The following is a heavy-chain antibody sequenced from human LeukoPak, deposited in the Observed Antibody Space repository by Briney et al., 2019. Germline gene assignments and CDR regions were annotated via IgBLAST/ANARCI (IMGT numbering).Heavy chain of an antibody. D-gene: IGHD3-22*01. CDR1: GGTFSSYA. V-gene: IGHV1-69*04. J-gene: IGHJ3*02. CDR3: ARGAYDSSGYYSDAFDI. CDR2: IIPILGIA. Sequence: SVKVSCKASGGTFSSYAISWVRQAPGQGLEWMGRIIPILGIANYAQKFQGRVTITADKSTSTAYMELSGLRSEDTAVYYCARGAYDSSGYYSDAFDIWGQGTMVTVSS.